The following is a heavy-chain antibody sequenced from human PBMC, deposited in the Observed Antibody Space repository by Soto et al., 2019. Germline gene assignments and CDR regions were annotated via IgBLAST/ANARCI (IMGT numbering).Heavy chain of an antibody. CDR3: ARAGHDSSGYYYGGLDY. Sequence: QVQLVESGGGVAQPGGSLSLSCAASGFTFSRYGMHWVRQAPGKGLEWVAVIWTDGSYEYYADSVMGRFTISRDNSKNTLYLQMNSLRAEDTAVYYCARAGHDSSGYYYGGLDYWGPGTLVTVSS. D-gene: IGHD3-22*01. J-gene: IGHJ4*02. V-gene: IGHV3-33*01. CDR2: IWTDGSYE. CDR1: GFTFSRYG.